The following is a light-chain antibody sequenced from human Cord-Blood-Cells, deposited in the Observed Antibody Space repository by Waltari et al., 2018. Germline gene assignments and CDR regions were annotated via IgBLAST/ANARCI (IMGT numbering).Light chain of an antibody. CDR2: SAS. CDR1: QGISNY. Sequence: DIQMTQSPSSLSASVGDRVTIPCRASQGISNYLAWYQQKPGQVPKLLIYSASTLRSGVPSRFSGSGSGTDFTRTISSLQPEDAATYYCQKYNSAPPTFGGGTTVEIK. V-gene: IGKV1-27*01. J-gene: IGKJ4*01. CDR3: QKYNSAPPT.